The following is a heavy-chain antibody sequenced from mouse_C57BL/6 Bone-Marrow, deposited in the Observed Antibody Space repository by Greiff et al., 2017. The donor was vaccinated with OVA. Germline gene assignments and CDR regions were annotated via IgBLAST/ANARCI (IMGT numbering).Heavy chain of an antibody. D-gene: IGHD3-1*01. CDR2: IWTGGGT. J-gene: IGHJ4*01. Sequence: VAPSQSLSITCTVSGFSLTSYAISWVRQPPGKGLEWLGVIWTGGGTNYNSALKSRLSISKDNSKSQVFLKMNSLQTDDTARYYCARNRGWGYYYAMDYWGQGTSVTVSS. CDR3: ARNRGWGYYYAMDY. CDR1: GFSLTSYA. V-gene: IGHV2-9-1*01.